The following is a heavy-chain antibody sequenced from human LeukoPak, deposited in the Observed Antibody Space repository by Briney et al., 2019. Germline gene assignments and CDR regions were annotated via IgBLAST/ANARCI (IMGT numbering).Heavy chain of an antibody. J-gene: IGHJ4*02. CDR3: ARDHLTGVATITRPIDY. D-gene: IGHD5-12*01. CDR2: ISAYNGNT. V-gene: IGHV1-18*01. CDR1: GYTFTSYG. Sequence: ASVKVSCKASGYTFTSYGISWVRQAPGQGLEWMGWISAYNGNTNYAQKLQGRVTMTTDTSTSTAYMELRSLRSDDTAVYYCARDHLTGVATITRPIDYWGQGTLVTVSS.